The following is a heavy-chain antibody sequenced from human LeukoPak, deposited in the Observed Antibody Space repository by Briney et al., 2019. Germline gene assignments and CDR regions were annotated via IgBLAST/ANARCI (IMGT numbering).Heavy chain of an antibody. Sequence: SETLSLTCTVAGGSISSTNYHWGWIRQPPGKGLEWIGSIYYTGTTYYNPSLKSRLTISVDTSRKQFSLTLNSVTAADTAVYYCAAEYSSSPGYWGQGTLVTVSS. J-gene: IGHJ4*02. V-gene: IGHV4-39*01. CDR3: AAEYSSSPGY. D-gene: IGHD6-6*01. CDR1: GGSISSTNYH. CDR2: IYYTGTT.